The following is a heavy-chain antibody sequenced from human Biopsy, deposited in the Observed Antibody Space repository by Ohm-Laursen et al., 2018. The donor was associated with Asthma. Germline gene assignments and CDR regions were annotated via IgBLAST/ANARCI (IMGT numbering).Heavy chain of an antibody. J-gene: IGHJ4*02. CDR3: AKDKRYSGSYFDY. V-gene: IGHV3-33*06. CDR2: IWYDGSNK. Sequence: SLRLSCSAPGFTFSSYGMHWVRQAPGEGLEWVAVIWYDGSNKYYADSGKGRFTISRDNSKNTLYLQMNSLRAEDTAVYYCAKDKRYSGSYFDYWGQGTLVTVSS. CDR1: GFTFSSYG. D-gene: IGHD1-26*01.